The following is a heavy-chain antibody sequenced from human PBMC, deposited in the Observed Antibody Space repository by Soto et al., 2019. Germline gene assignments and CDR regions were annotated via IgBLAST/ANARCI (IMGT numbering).Heavy chain of an antibody. CDR3: ARVRLGVTTRLFDY. CDR1: GFTFSGHY. J-gene: IGHJ4*02. CDR2: IKNKANSYTT. D-gene: IGHD6-25*01. V-gene: IGHV3-72*01. Sequence: EVQLVESWGGLVQPGGALRLACAASGFTFSGHYMDWVRQAPGKGLEWVGRIKNKANSYTTEYAASVKGRFTISRYDSKNSLDLQMNSLKTKDTAVYYCARVRLGVTTRLFDYSGQGTLVTVSS.